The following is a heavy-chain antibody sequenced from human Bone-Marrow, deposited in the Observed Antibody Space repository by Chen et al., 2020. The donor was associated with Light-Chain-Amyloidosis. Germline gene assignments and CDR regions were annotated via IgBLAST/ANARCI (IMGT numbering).Heavy chain of an antibody. CDR3: ARDINPAYNGMYYDAFDV. D-gene: IGHD1-26*01. CDR1: GFTFNSYW. CDR2: MNRGGSKS. J-gene: IGHJ3*01. V-gene: IGHV3-7*03. Sequence: EMQLVESGGGLVQPGGSLRLSCAASGFTFNSYWMTWVRQVPGKGPEWVANMNRGGSKSYYVGSVQGRFIISRDNAKNSRFLQMNNVRAGDTAVYYCARDINPAYNGMYYDAFDVWGHGTMVTVSS.